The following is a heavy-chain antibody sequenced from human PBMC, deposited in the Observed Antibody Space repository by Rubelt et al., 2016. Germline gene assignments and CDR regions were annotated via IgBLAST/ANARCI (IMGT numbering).Heavy chain of an antibody. CDR3: ARVDCTNGVCSLFDY. CDR2: ILHTGST. CDR1: GDSINSPNW. V-gene: IGHV4-4*02. D-gene: IGHD2-8*01. Sequence: QVQLQESGPGLVRPSGTLSLTCGVSGDSINSPNWWNWVRQPPGKGVEWIGEILHTGSTHYNPSLKSRVTMSVETSRNQLSLCLGFVTAADTAVYYCARVDCTNGVCSLFDYWGQGTLITVSS. J-gene: IGHJ4*02.